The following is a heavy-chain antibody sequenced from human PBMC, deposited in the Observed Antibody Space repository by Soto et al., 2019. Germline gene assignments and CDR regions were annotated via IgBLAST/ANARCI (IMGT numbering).Heavy chain of an antibody. D-gene: IGHD6-19*01. CDR2: IFYSGST. J-gene: IGHJ4*02. CDR3: ARRYGWLYFDY. V-gene: IGHV4-39*01. CDR1: GDSISSSNYF. Sequence: SETLSLTCTFSGDSISSSNYFWGWIRQPPGKGLEWIGTIFYSGSTYYNPSLKSRVTISVDTSKNQFSLRLISVTAADTALYYCARRYGWLYFDYWGQGSLVTVSS.